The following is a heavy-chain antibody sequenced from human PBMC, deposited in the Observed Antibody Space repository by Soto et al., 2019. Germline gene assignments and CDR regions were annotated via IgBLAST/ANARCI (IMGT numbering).Heavy chain of an antibody. J-gene: IGHJ4*02. D-gene: IGHD6-19*01. CDR2: IFSNDEK. Sequence: QVTLKESGPVLVKPTETLTLTCTVSGFSLSNARMGVSWIRQPPGKALEWLAHIFSNDEKSYSTSLKSRLTSSQDTSKSQVVLTMTNMDPVDPATSDCARLTVAGGYYFDYWGQGTLVTVSS. CDR1: GFSLSNARMG. V-gene: IGHV2-26*01. CDR3: ARLTVAGGYYFDY.